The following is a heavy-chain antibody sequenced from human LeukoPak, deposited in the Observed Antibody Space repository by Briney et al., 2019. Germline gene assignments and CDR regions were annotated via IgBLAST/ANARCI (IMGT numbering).Heavy chain of an antibody. CDR2: ISHDGSNE. J-gene: IGHJ4*02. D-gene: IGHD3-10*01. CDR1: GFTFSSYG. CDR3: AKEGYYGSGSFPDY. V-gene: IGHV3-30*18. Sequence: GGSLRLSCAASGFTFSSYGMHWVRQAPGKGLEWVVVISHDGSNEYYVDSVKGRFTISRDNSKNTVHLQMNSLRGEDTAVYYCAKEGYYGSGSFPDYWGQGTLVTVSS.